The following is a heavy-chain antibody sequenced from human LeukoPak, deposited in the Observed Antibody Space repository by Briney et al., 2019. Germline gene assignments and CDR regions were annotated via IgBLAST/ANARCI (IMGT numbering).Heavy chain of an antibody. J-gene: IGHJ4*02. CDR1: GGSIGSYY. D-gene: IGHD1-26*01. CDR3: ARHISGNYGGYFDY. Sequence: SETLPLTCTVSGGSIGSYYWSWIRQSPGKGLDWIGYIYYTGSTDYNPSLKSRVTISVDTSKNQFSLKLTSVTAPDTAVYYCARHISGNYGGYFDYWGQGTLVAVSS. CDR2: IYYTGST. V-gene: IGHV4-59*08.